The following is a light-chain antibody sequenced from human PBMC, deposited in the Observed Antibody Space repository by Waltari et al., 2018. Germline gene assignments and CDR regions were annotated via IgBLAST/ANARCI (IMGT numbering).Light chain of an antibody. V-gene: IGKV3-20*01. J-gene: IGKJ1*01. Sequence: EIVLTQSPGTLSLSPGESATLSCRTSQSVTRALAWYQQKPGQAPRLLIYGASNRATDIPDRFSGSGSGTDFSLTISSLGPEDFAVYYCQHYLRLPVTFGQGTKVEVK. CDR3: QHYLRLPVT. CDR2: GAS. CDR1: QSVTRA.